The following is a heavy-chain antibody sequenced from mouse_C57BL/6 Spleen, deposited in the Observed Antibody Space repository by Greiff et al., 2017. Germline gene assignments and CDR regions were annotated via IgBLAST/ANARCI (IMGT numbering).Heavy chain of an antibody. CDR1: GFTFSDYY. Sequence: DVQLVESGGGLVQPGGSLKLSCAASGFTFSDYYMYWVRQTPEKRLEWVAYISNGGGSTYYPDTVKGRFTISRDNAKNTLYLQMSRLKSEDTAMYYCARQQLGRDYAMDYWGQGTSVTVSS. J-gene: IGHJ4*01. CDR2: ISNGGGST. CDR3: ARQQLGRDYAMDY. D-gene: IGHD4-1*02. V-gene: IGHV5-12*01.